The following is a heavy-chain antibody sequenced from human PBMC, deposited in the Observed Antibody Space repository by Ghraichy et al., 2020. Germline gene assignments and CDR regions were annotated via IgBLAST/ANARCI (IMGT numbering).Heavy chain of an antibody. V-gene: IGHV3-7*03. Sequence: GGSLRLSCATSGFPFSSYWMNWVRQAPGKGLEWVANIKEDGSATYYVDSVKGRFTISRDNAKNSLYLQMDSLRTDDTGIYYCARCLPGRVVPFDYWGQGTLINVSS. J-gene: IGHJ4*02. CDR1: GFPFSSYW. CDR2: IKEDGSAT. D-gene: IGHD2-21*01. CDR3: ARCLPGRVVPFDY.